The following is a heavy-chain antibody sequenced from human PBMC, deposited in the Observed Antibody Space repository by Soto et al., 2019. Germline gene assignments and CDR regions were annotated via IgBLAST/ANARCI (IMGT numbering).Heavy chain of an antibody. V-gene: IGHV2-26*01. CDR3: SRFSSRWYPNILYFDS. CDR1: GFSLSNARMG. J-gene: IGHJ4*02. CDR2: VFSNDEK. D-gene: IGHD6-13*01. Sequence: QVTLKESGPVLVKPTETLTLTCTVSGFSLSNARMGVSWIRQPPGKALEWLAHVFSNDEKSYSTSLKSRLTIPKDTSKSQVVITMTNMDPVDTATYSFSRFSSRWYPNILYFDSWGQGTLVTVSS.